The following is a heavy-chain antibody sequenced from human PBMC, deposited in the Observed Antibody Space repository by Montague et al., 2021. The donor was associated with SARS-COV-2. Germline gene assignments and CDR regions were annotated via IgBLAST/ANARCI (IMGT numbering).Heavy chain of an antibody. V-gene: IGHV6-1*01. CDR1: GDSVSRNSAA. Sequence: SAISGDSVSRNSAAWNWIRQSPSIGLECLASTYYSSKWYNDYAVSVKGRITINPDTSKDQISLQLNSVTPEDTAVYYCARTSASSDYWGQGTLVTVSP. D-gene: IGHD1-26*01. CDR2: TYYSSKWYN. J-gene: IGHJ4*02. CDR3: ARTSASSDY.